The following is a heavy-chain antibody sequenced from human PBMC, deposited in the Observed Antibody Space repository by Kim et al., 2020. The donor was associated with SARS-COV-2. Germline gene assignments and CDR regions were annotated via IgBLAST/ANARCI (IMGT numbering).Heavy chain of an antibody. CDR1: GFTFSSYA. Sequence: GGSLRLSCAASGFTFSSYAMSWVRQAPGKGLEWVSAISGSGGSTYYADSVKGRFTISRDNSKNTLYLQMNSLRAEDTAVYYCASTFDGSGRSMGYWGQGTLVTVSS. CDR2: ISGSGGST. D-gene: IGHD3-10*01. J-gene: IGHJ4*02. V-gene: IGHV3-23*01. CDR3: ASTFDGSGRSMGY.